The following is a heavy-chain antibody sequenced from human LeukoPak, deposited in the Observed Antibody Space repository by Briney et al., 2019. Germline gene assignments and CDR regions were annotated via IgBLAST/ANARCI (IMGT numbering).Heavy chain of an antibody. Sequence: SVKVSCKASGGTFISYAISWVRQAPGQGLEWMGGIIPIFGTANYAQKFQGRVTITADESTSTAYMELSSLRSEDTAVYYCARVRAYTRYTSSGWFPFDYWGQGTLVTVSS. J-gene: IGHJ4*02. CDR2: IIPIFGTA. CDR3: ARVRAYTRYTSSGWFPFDY. CDR1: GGTFISYA. D-gene: IGHD6-19*01. V-gene: IGHV1-69*13.